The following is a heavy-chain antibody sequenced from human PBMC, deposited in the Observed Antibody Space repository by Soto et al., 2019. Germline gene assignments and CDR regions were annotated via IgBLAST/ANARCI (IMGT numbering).Heavy chain of an antibody. D-gene: IGHD6-13*01. Sequence: QVQLVQSGAEVKKPGASVKVSCKASGYTFTTYEINWVRQATRQGLEWMGWMNPNSGNTAYAQKFRGRVTMTRNTSISTAYMELGSLRSEDTAVYYCARNYSGSWYGMDLWGQGITVTVSS. CDR1: GYTFTTYE. CDR2: MNPNSGNT. J-gene: IGHJ6*02. CDR3: ARNYSGSWYGMDL. V-gene: IGHV1-8*01.